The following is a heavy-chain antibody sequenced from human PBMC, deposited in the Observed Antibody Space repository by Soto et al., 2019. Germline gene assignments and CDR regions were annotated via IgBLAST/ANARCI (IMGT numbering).Heavy chain of an antibody. CDR1: GFTFSSYA. J-gene: IGHJ4*02. V-gene: IGHV3-23*01. CDR2: ISGSGGST. Sequence: EVQLLESGGGLVQPGGSLRLSCAASGFTFSSYAMSWVRQAPGKGLEWVSAISGSGGSTYYADSVKGRFTISRDNSKNTLYLQMNSLRVEDTAVYYCAKNLGGFTTAPIDYWGQGTLVTVSS. CDR3: AKNLGGFTTAPIDY. D-gene: IGHD3-10*01.